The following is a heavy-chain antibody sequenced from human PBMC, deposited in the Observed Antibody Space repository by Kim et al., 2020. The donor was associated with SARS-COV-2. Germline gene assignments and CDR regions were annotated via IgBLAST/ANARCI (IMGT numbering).Heavy chain of an antibody. Sequence: SETLSLTCTVSGGSISSYYWSWIRQPPGKGLEWIGYIYYSGSTNYNPSLKSQVTISVDTSKNQFSLKLSSVTAADTAVYYCARFIYDSSGYYYLGPWGQGTLVTVSS. CDR2: IYYSGST. CDR3: ARFIYDSSGYYYLGP. D-gene: IGHD3-22*01. CDR1: GGSISSYY. V-gene: IGHV4-59*01. J-gene: IGHJ5*02.